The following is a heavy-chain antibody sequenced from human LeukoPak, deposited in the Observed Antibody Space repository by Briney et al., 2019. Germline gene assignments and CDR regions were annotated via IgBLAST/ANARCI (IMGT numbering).Heavy chain of an antibody. J-gene: IGHJ2*01. CDR1: GGSISSYY. V-gene: IGHV4-4*07. D-gene: IGHD2-2*01. CDR2: IYTSGST. CDR3: ARDRLVVPAAMRELLWYFDL. Sequence: SETLSLTCTVSGGSISSYYWSWIRQPAGKGLEWLGRIYTSGSTNYNPSLKSRVTMSVDTSKNQFSLKLSSVTAADTAVYYCARDRLVVPAAMRELLWYFDLWGRGTLVTVSS.